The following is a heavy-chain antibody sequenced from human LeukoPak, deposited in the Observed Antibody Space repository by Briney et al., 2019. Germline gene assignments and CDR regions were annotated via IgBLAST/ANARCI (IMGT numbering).Heavy chain of an antibody. J-gene: IGHJ5*02. Sequence: ASVKVSCKASGDSFSSYCIHWVRQAPGQGLEWMGMINPSGGSTTYAQKFQGRVTMTRDTSTRAVYMEMSSLRSEDTAAYYCARDPTVITSSRITVFGVVKSPYNWFDPWGQGTLVTVSS. D-gene: IGHD3-3*01. CDR3: ARDPTVITSSRITVFGVVKSPYNWFDP. V-gene: IGHV1-46*01. CDR2: INPSGGST. CDR1: GDSFSSYC.